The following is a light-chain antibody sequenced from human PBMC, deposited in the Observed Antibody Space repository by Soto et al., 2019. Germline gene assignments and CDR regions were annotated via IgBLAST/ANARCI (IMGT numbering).Light chain of an antibody. CDR1: QSVSSY. CDR2: DAS. V-gene: IGKV3-11*01. CDR3: QQCSNWTPCT. J-gene: IGKJ1*01. Sequence: EIVLTQSPATLSLSPGERATLSCRASQSVSSYLAWYQQKPGQAPRLLIYDASNRATGIPARFSGSGSGTDFMLNIISLEPEAFAVYYCQQCSNWTPCTFGKETKV.